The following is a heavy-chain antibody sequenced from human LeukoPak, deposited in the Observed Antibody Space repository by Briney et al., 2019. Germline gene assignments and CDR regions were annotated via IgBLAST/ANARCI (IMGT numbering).Heavy chain of an antibody. J-gene: IGHJ4*02. CDR1: GFTLSRSA. V-gene: IGHV3-30*18. Sequence: GKSLRLSCAASGFTLSRSAVHWVRQAPGKGLEWVAVISHDGSNTDYTDSVKGRFTISRDNSKNTLYLQMNSLRAEDTAVYYCAKEMKPWMHFDYWGQGTLVTVSS. CDR2: ISHDGSNT. D-gene: IGHD5-12*01. CDR3: AKEMKPWMHFDY.